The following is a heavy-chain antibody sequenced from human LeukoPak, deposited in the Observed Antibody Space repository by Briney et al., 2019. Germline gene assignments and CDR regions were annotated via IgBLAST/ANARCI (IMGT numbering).Heavy chain of an antibody. CDR1: GFTFSSYG. V-gene: IGHV3-23*01. Sequence: GGSLRLSCAASGFTFSSYGMSWVRQAPGKGLEWVSSISNSGGSTYYADSVKGRFTISRDNSRNTLYLQMNSLRAEDTAVYYCAKTGNPATGDYWGQGTLVTVSS. CDR3: AKTGNPATGDY. CDR2: ISNSGGST. J-gene: IGHJ4*02. D-gene: IGHD1-1*01.